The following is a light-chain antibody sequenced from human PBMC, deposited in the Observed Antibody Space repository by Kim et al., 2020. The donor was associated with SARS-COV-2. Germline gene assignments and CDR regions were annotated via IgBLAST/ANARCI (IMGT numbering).Light chain of an antibody. CDR3: QQRSNWHPIT. CDR1: QSVGNT. V-gene: IGKV3-11*01. Sequence: CPGERATLSCRAHQSVGNTLAWYKQKPGQPPRSLIYDAYSRATGIPARFSGSGSETDFTHTISSLEPEEFALYYCQQRSNWHPITYGPETKVDIK. CDR2: DAY. J-gene: IGKJ3*01.